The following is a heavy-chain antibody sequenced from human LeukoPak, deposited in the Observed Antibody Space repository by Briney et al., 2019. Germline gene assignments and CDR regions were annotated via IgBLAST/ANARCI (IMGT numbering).Heavy chain of an antibody. J-gene: IGHJ4*02. D-gene: IGHD6-19*01. V-gene: IGHV3-53*01. Sequence: GGSLRLSCAASGITVSSNYMSWVRQAPGKGLEWVSVIYSGGSTYYADSVKGRFTISRDNSKNTLYLQMNSLRAEDTAVYYCSLQSAVAGTTDDYWGQGTLVTVSS. CDR3: SLQSAVAGTTDDY. CDR1: GITVSSNY. CDR2: IYSGGST.